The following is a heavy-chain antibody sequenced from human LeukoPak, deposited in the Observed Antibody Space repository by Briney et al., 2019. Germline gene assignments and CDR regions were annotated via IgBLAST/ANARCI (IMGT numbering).Heavy chain of an antibody. D-gene: IGHD3-16*02. CDR2: VYYSGNS. CDR3: ARSQSQSGSYRYYFAY. Sequence: SETLSLTCSASGVSVGSAGYYWTWIRQPPGKGLEWIGYVYYSGNSNYNPILKSRVTMSLDPSNNQFSLKLSSVTAADTAVYYCARSQSQSGSYRYYFAYWGQGTLVAVSS. V-gene: IGHV4-61*08. CDR1: GVSVGSAGYY. J-gene: IGHJ4*02.